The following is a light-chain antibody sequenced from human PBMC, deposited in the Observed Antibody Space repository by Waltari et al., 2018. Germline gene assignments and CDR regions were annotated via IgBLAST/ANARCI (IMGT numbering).Light chain of an antibody. J-gene: IGLJ2*01. CDR3: QVWDSSTSHVV. CDR1: NIASKS. Sequence: SYVLTQPPSVSVAPGMTARITCGGNNIASKSVHWYRQSPGQAPVLVIFYDKDRPARIPERVSGCDSGTTATLTVSRVEAGDEADYYWQVWDSSTSHVVFGAGTKLTVL. CDR2: YDK. V-gene: IGLV3-21*01.